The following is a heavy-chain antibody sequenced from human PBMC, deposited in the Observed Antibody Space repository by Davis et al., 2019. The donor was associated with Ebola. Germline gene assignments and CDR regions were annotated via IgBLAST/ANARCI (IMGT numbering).Heavy chain of an antibody. V-gene: IGHV1-69*13. J-gene: IGHJ6*02. CDR1: GGTFSSYA. Sequence: AASVKVSCKASGGTFSSYAISWVRQAPGQGLEWMGGIIPIFGTANYAQKFQGRVTITADESTSTAYMELSRLRSDDTAVYYCARGGSSSWYGYYYGMDVWGQGTTVTVSS. D-gene: IGHD6-13*01. CDR3: ARGGSSSWYGYYYGMDV. CDR2: IIPIFGTA.